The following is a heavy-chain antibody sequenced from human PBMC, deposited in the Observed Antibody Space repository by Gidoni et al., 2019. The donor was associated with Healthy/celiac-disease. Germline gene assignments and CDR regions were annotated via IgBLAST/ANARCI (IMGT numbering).Heavy chain of an antibody. CDR2: IIPIFGTA. V-gene: IGHV1-69*01. CDR3: AWSGYPPTTYYYYYYMDV. J-gene: IGHJ6*03. D-gene: IGHD3-3*01. CDR1: GGTFSSYA. Sequence: QVPLVQSGAEVKKPGSSVKVSCNASGGTFSSYAISWVRQAPGQGREWMGGIIPIFGTANYAQKFQGRVTITADESTSTAYMELSSLRSEDTAVYYCAWSGYPPTTYYYYYYMDVWGKGTTVTVSS.